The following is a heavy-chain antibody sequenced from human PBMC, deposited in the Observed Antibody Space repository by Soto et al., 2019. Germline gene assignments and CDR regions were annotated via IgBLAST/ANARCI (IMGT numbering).Heavy chain of an antibody. CDR1: GFTFTSSS. CDR3: AQIVDIVATISY. V-gene: IGHV1-58*01. Sequence: SVKVSCKASGFTFTSSSVQWVRQARGQRLEWIGWIVVGSGNTNYAQKFQERVTITRDMSTSTAYMELSSLRSEDTAVYYCAQIVDIVATISYWGQGTLVTVSS. CDR2: IVVGSGNT. D-gene: IGHD5-12*01. J-gene: IGHJ4*02.